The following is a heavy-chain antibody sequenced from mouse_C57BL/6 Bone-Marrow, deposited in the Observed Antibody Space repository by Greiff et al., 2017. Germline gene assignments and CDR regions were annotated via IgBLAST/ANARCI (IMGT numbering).Heavy chain of an antibody. J-gene: IGHJ1*03. CDR3: ARMKGLGHWYFDV. CDR2: IWWDDDK. V-gene: IGHV8-8*01. CDR1: GFSLSTFGMG. D-gene: IGHD4-1*01. Sequence: QVQLKESGPGILQPSQTLSLTCSFSGFSLSTFGMGVGWIRQPSGKGLEWLAHIWWDDDKYYNPALKSRLTISKDPSKNQVFLKIANVDTSDTATYYCARMKGLGHWYFDVWGTGTTVTVSS.